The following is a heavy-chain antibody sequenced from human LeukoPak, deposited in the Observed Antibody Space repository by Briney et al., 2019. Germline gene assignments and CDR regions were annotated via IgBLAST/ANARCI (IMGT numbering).Heavy chain of an antibody. V-gene: IGHV1-69*13. CDR1: GGTLSAYV. CDR3: AREDNWMGFDY. D-gene: IGHD1-1*01. J-gene: IGHJ4*02. CDR2: ITPIFGSA. Sequence: ASVKVSCKASGGTLSAYVISWVRQAPGQGLEWMGGITPIFGSATYAQKFQGRVTITADESTSTGYMELSRLRSDDTAVYYCAREDNWMGFDYWGQGTLVTVSS.